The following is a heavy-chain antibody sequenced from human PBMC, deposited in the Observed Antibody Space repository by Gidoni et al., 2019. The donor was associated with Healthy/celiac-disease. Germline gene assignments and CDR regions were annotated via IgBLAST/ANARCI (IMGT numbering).Heavy chain of an antibody. Sequence: QVQLVESGGGVVQPGRSLRLSCAASGFTFSSYGMHWVRQAPGKGLEWVAVIWYDGSNKYYADSVKGRFTISRDNSKNTLYLQMNSLRAEDTAVYYCARGYYDSSGYHTTNYFDYWGQGTLVTVSS. D-gene: IGHD3-22*01. J-gene: IGHJ4*02. CDR1: GFTFSSYG. CDR3: ARGYYDSSGYHTTNYFDY. V-gene: IGHV3-33*01. CDR2: IWYDGSNK.